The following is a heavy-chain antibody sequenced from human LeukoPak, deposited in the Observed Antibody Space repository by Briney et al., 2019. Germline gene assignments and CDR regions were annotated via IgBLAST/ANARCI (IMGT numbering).Heavy chain of an antibody. V-gene: IGHV4-39*01. CDR2: IYYNGGT. J-gene: IGHJ4*02. CDR3: ARQGVNYYFDY. CDR1: GGSISRSSYF. Sequence: PSETLSLTCTVSGGSISRSSYFWGWIRQPPGKGLEWIGSIYYNGGTYYNPPLKSRITISVDTSENHFSLKLSSVTAADTAVYYCARQGVNYYFDYWGQGTLVTVSS. D-gene: IGHD1-7*01.